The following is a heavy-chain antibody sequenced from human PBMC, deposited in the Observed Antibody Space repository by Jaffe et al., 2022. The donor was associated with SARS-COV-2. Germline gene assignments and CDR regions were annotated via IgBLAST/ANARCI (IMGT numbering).Heavy chain of an antibody. D-gene: IGHD3-22*01. CDR3: AKDIGKGYYYDSSGYYIGASYYGMDV. J-gene: IGHJ6*02. V-gene: IGHV3-9*01. CDR2: ISWNSGSI. CDR1: GFTFDDYA. Sequence: EVQLVESGGGLVQPGRSLRLSCAASGFTFDDYAMHWVRQAPGKGLEWVSGISWNSGSIGYADSVKGRFTISRDNAKNSLYLQMNSLRAEDTALYYCAKDIGKGYYYDSSGYYIGASYYGMDVWGQGTTVTVSS.